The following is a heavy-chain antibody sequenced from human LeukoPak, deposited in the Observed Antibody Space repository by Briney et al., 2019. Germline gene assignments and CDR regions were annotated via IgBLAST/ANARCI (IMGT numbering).Heavy chain of an antibody. CDR2: IIPIFGIA. CDR3: ASASESFDY. J-gene: IGHJ4*02. Sequence: GASVKVSCKASGGTFSSYAISWVRQAPGQGLEWMGRIIPIFGIANYAQKFQGRVTITADKSTSIAYMELSSLRSEDTAVYYCASASESFDYWGQGTLVTVSS. CDR1: GGTFSSYA. V-gene: IGHV1-69*04.